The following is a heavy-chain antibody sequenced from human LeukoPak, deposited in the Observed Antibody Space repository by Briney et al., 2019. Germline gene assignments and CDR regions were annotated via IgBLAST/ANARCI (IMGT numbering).Heavy chain of an antibody. CDR1: GGSIRRSSYY. J-gene: IGHJ3*02. D-gene: IGHD3-22*01. Sequence: SETLSLTCTVSGGSIRRSSYYWGWIRQPPGKGLEWIGSIYYSGSTYYNPSLKSRVTISVDTSNNQFSLKLSSVTAADTAVYYCARSREGYYYDSSGPDAFDIWGQGTIVTVSS. CDR2: IYYSGST. CDR3: ARSREGYYYDSSGPDAFDI. V-gene: IGHV4-39*01.